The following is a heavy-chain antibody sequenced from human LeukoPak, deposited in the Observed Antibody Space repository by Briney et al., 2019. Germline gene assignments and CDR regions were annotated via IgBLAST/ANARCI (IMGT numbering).Heavy chain of an antibody. CDR3: ASSHQYYFDY. J-gene: IGHJ4*02. CDR2: IFYSGST. V-gene: IGHV4-59*01. CDR1: GGSISSYY. Sequence: SETLSLTCTVSGGSISSYYWSWIRQPPGKGLEWIGYIFYSGSTNYNPSLKSRVTISVDTSKNQFSLKLSSVTAADTAVYYCASSHQYYFDYWGQGTLVTVSS.